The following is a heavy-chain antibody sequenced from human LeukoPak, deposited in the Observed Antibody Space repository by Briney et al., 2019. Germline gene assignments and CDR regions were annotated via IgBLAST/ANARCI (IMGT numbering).Heavy chain of an antibody. CDR1: GGTFSSYA. Sequence: GASVKVSCTASGGTFSSYAISWVRQAPGQGLEWMGGIIPIFGTANYAQKFQGRVTITADESTSTAYMELSSLRSEDTAVYYCARDSFITGTTLYYYYYGMDVWGQGTTVTVSS. CDR3: ARDSFITGTTLYYYYYGMDV. D-gene: IGHD1-20*01. J-gene: IGHJ6*02. V-gene: IGHV1-69*13. CDR2: IIPIFGTA.